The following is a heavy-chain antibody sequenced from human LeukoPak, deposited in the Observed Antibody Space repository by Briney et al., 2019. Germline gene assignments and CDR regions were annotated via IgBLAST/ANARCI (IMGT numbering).Heavy chain of an antibody. CDR3: ARIEGSASTWYD. D-gene: IGHD3-10*01. V-gene: IGHV1-2*02. J-gene: IGHJ4*02. CDR1: GHSFTAYY. Sequence: ASVRVSCKTSGHSFTAYYMHWVRQAPGQGLEWLGYVKPYNGDTKIAQKFLGRVTLTRDTSITTDYMELDRLTSDDTAVYYCARIEGSASTWYDWGQGTLVTISS. CDR2: VKPYNGDT.